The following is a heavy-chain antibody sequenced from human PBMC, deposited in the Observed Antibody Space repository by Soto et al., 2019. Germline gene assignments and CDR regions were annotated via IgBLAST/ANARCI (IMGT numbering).Heavy chain of an antibody. CDR2: ISSSSSTI. Sequence: EVQLVESGGGLVQPGGSLRLSCAASGFTFSSYSMNWVRQAPGKGLEWVSSISSSSSTIYYADSVKGRFTISRDNAKNSLYLKMNSLRDEDTAVYYCARDPVASRYYYYYGMDVWGQGTTVTVSS. J-gene: IGHJ6*02. V-gene: IGHV3-48*02. CDR3: ARDPVASRYYYYYGMDV. CDR1: GFTFSSYS.